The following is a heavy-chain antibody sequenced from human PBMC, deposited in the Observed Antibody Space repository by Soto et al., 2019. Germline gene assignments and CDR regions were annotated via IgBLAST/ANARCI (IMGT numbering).Heavy chain of an antibody. CDR3: ARGAKRNYYDSSGKDAFDI. J-gene: IGHJ3*02. V-gene: IGHV1-8*01. Sequence: ASVKVSCKASGYTFTSYDINWVRQATGRGLEWMGWMNPNSGNTGYAQKFQGRVTMTRNTSISTAYMELSSLRSEDTAVYYCARGAKRNYYDSSGKDAFDIWGQGTMVTVSS. CDR2: MNPNSGNT. CDR1: GYTFTSYD. D-gene: IGHD3-22*01.